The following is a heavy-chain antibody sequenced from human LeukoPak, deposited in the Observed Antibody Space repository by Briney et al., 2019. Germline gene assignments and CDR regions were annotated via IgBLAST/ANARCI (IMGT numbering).Heavy chain of an antibody. V-gene: IGHV4-39*07. D-gene: IGHD3-22*01. J-gene: IGHJ4*02. CDR2: IYYSGST. Sequence: SETLSLTCTVSGGSISSSSYYWGWIRQPPGKGLEWIGSIYYSGSTYYNPSLKSRVTISVDTSKNQFSLKLSSVTAADTAVYYCARSFYDSSGYYDYWGQGTLVTVSS. CDR1: GGSISSSSYY. CDR3: ARSFYDSSGYYDY.